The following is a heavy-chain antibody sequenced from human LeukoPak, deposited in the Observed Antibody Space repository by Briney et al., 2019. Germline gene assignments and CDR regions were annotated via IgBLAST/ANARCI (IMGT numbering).Heavy chain of an antibody. J-gene: IGHJ6*02. V-gene: IGHV4-34*01. CDR2: INHSGST. CDR1: GGSFSGYY. CDR3: ARVRLAVTTSYHYYGMDV. Sequence: PSETLSLTCAVYGGSFSGYYWSWIRQPPGKGLEWIGEINHSGSTNYNPSLKSRVTISVDTSKNQFSLKLSSVTAADTAVYYCARVRLAVTTSYHYYGMDVWGQGTTVTVSS. D-gene: IGHD4-11*01.